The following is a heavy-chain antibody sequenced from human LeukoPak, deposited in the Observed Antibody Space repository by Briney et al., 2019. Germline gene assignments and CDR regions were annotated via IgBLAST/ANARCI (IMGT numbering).Heavy chain of an antibody. D-gene: IGHD2-15*01. CDR2: INYSGST. Sequence: SETLSLTCTVSGGSISSGGYYWSWIRQHPGKGLEWIGYINYSGSTYYNPSLKSRVTISVDTSKNQFSLKLSSVTAADTAVYYCARGRKGGSCYSSSCPGLYYFDYWGQGTLVTVSS. CDR1: GGSISSGGYY. V-gene: IGHV4-31*03. J-gene: IGHJ4*02. CDR3: ARGRKGGSCYSSSCPGLYYFDY.